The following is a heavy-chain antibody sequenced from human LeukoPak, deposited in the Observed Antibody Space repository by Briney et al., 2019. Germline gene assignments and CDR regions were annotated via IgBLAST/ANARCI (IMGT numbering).Heavy chain of an antibody. J-gene: IGHJ4*02. CDR2: ISGTGGST. CDR1: GFTFSSYA. Sequence: PGGSLRLSCAASGFTFSSYAMSWVRQAPGKGLEWVSSISGTGGSTYYADPVKGRFTISRDNSKNTVYLQMNSLRTEDTAEYYCAKRRSPMVRGVNIDYWGQGTLVTVSS. V-gene: IGHV3-23*01. CDR3: AKRRSPMVRGVNIDY. D-gene: IGHD3-10*01.